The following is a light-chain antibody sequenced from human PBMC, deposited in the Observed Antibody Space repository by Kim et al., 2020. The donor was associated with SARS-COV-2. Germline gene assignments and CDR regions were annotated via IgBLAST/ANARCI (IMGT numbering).Light chain of an antibody. Sequence: QSALTQPASVSGSPGQSIAISCTGTSSDVGGYNYVSWYQQHPGKAPKLMIYDVSERPSGVSNRFSGSKSGNTDSLTLSGLQAEDEADYYCSAYTTSNTYVFGTGTKVTVL. V-gene: IGLV2-14*01. J-gene: IGLJ1*01. CDR3: SAYTTSNTYV. CDR2: DVS. CDR1: SSDVGGYNY.